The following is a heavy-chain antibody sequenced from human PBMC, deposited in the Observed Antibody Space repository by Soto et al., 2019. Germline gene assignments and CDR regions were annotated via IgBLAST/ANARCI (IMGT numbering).Heavy chain of an antibody. Sequence: SLKWDCQPAWGDYSTCAMSCVRQKKGQGLEWMGGIIPIFGTANYAQKFQGRVTITADESTSTAYMELSSLRSEDTAVYYCASGYCSSTSCYSGRYYYYYYGMDVWGQGTTVTVSS. D-gene: IGHD2-2*03. CDR2: IIPIFGTA. CDR1: WGDYSTCA. V-gene: IGHV1-69*01. J-gene: IGHJ6*02. CDR3: ASGYCSSTSCYSGRYYYYYYGMDV.